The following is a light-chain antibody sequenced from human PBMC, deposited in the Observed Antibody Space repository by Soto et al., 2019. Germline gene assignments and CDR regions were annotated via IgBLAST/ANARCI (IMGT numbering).Light chain of an antibody. CDR3: AQCIATPFT. V-gene: IGKV2-28*01. CDR2: LGS. CDR1: RNLLHSNGYYY. Sequence: EIVMTQSPLSLPVTPGEPASISCRSSRNLLHSNGYYYLDWDLQKPGQSPQLLIYLGSNRASVVPDMFSGSGAGTDFPLTSSRVEAEDVGFYFYAQCIATPFTFGGGTKVEIK. J-gene: IGKJ4*01.